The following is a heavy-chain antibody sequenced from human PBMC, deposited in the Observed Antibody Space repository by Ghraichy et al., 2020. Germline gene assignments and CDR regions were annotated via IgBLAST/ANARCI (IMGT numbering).Heavy chain of an antibody. D-gene: IGHD6-25*01. J-gene: IGHJ4*02. V-gene: IGHV3-21*01. CDR3: AREPGANTLTADY. Sequence: GSLRLSCAASGFTFSSYSMNWVRQAPGKGLEWVSSISSSSSYIYYADSVKGRFTISRDNAKNSLYLQMSSLRTEDTAVYYCAREPGANTLTADYWGQGTLVTVSS. CDR2: ISSSSSYI. CDR1: GFTFSSYS.